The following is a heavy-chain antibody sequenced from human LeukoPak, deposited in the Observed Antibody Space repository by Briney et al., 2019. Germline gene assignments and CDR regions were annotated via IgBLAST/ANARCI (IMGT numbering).Heavy chain of an antibody. J-gene: IGHJ6*02. V-gene: IGHV1-69*04. CDR3: ARDPSAGSGSYLDV. Sequence: VASVKVSCKASGGTFSSYAISWVRQAPGQGLEWMGRIIPILGIANYAQKFQGRATITADKSTSTAYMELSSLRSEDTVVYYCARDPSAGSGSYLDVWGQGTTVTVSS. CDR2: IIPILGIA. CDR1: GGTFSSYA. D-gene: IGHD3-10*01.